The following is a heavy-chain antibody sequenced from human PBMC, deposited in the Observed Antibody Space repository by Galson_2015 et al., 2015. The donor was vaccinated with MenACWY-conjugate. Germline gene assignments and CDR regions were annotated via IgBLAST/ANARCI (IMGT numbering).Heavy chain of an antibody. Sequence: SVKVSCKASGYPFTASFIHWVRQAPGQGLQWMGWIDPKSGGANYAQNFQVRVTMTRGTSISTAHMDLSSLRSDDTAVYYCTRDRHPPSAPFDYRGQGTLVTVSS. CDR1: GYPFTASF. CDR2: IDPKSGGA. D-gene: IGHD2-2*01. J-gene: IGHJ4*02. V-gene: IGHV1-2*02. CDR3: TRDRHPPSAPFDY.